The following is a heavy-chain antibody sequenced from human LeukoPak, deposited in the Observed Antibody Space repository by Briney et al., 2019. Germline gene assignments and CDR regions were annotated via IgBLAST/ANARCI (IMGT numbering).Heavy chain of an antibody. Sequence: ASVKVSCKASGYTFTGYYMHWVRQAPGQGLEWMGWINPNSGGTNYAQKLQGRVTMTTDTSTSTAYMELRSLRSDDTAVYYCARDGVVVVPAATHYYYYGMDVWGQGTTVTVSS. V-gene: IGHV1-2*02. CDR2: INPNSGGT. D-gene: IGHD2-2*01. CDR3: ARDGVVVVPAATHYYYYGMDV. J-gene: IGHJ6*02. CDR1: GYTFTGYY.